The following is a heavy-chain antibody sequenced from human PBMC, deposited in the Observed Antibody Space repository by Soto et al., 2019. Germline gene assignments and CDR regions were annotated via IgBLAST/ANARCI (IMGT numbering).Heavy chain of an antibody. V-gene: IGHV3-30*03. CDR1: GFTFSTYD. D-gene: IGHD3-3*01. Sequence: QVQLVESGGGVVLPGRSLRVSCAASGFTFSTYDMHWVRQAPGKGLEWVAFSSYDGGKEFYADSVKARFTISRDNSQNAMYLAMNNLRHDDTAVYWCARGANSTLSGVVVSTSFDSLGQGTLVTVSS. CDR2: SSYDGGKE. CDR3: ARGANSTLSGVVVSTSFDS. J-gene: IGHJ5*01.